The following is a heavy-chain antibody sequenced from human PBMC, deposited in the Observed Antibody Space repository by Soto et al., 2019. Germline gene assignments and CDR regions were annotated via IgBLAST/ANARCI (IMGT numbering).Heavy chain of an antibody. D-gene: IGHD3-9*01. Sequence: QVQLVESGGGVVQPGRSLRLSCAASGFTFSSYAMHWVRQAPGKGLEWVAVISYDGSNKYYADSVKGRFTISRDNSKNTMYLQITSRRAGDAAVYSCARASYYDILTGSAPGRPLTYGMDVWGQGTTFTVS. V-gene: IGHV3-30-3*01. J-gene: IGHJ6*02. CDR3: ARASYYDILTGSAPGRPLTYGMDV. CDR1: GFTFSSYA. CDR2: ISYDGSNK.